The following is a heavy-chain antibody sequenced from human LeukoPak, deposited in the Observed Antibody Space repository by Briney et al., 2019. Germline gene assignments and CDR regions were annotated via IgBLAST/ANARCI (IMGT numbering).Heavy chain of an antibody. V-gene: IGHV3-23*01. D-gene: IGHD3-16*02. CDR2: ISPSGGIT. Sequence: GGSLRLSCAASGFTFSSHGMNWVRQAPGKGLEWVSGISPSGGITYYTDSVKGRFTISRDNSKNTLYLQMNSLRAEDTAVYYCARSSDRASDYWGQGTLVTVSS. CDR1: GFTFSSHG. J-gene: IGHJ4*02. CDR3: ARSSDRASDY.